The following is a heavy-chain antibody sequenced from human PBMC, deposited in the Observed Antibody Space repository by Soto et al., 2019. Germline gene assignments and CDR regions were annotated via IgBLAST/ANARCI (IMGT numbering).Heavy chain of an antibody. CDR3: ARLPSYYDSSGYDRYYYYSMDV. D-gene: IGHD3-22*01. CDR1: GYSFTNYW. Sequence: PGESLKISCKGSGYSFTNYWIGWVRQMPGKGLEWMGIIYPGDSDTRYSPSFQGRVTISADKSISTAYLQWSSLKASDTALYYCARLPSYYDSSGYDRYYYYSMDVWGQGTTVTVSS. J-gene: IGHJ6*02. CDR2: IYPGDSDT. V-gene: IGHV5-51*01.